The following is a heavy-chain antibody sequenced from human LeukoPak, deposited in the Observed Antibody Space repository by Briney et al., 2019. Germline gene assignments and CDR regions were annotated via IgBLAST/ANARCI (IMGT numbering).Heavy chain of an antibody. Sequence: SETLSLTCAVSGGSVSGSYWSWIRQPPGKGLDYIGYISHSESTEYNPSLNSRATISVDTSKNHFSLELTSVTAADTAVYYCARGHGSPDYWGQGTLVTVSS. CDR3: ARGHGSPDY. D-gene: IGHD2-15*01. CDR2: ISHSEST. J-gene: IGHJ4*02. V-gene: IGHV4-59*02. CDR1: GGSVSGSY.